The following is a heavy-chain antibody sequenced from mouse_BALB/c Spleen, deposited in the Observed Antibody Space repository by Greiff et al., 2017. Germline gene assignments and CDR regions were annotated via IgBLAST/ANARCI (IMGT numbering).Heavy chain of an antibody. CDR1: GFTFSDYY. J-gene: IGHJ3*01. Sequence: EVKVVESGGGLVKPGGSLKLSCAASGFTFSDYYMYWVRQTPEKRLEWVATISDGGSYTYYPDSVKGRFTISRDNAKNNLYLQMSSLKSEDTAMYYCARDHGNYAWFAYWGQGTLVTVSA. CDR2: ISDGGSYT. CDR3: ARDHGNYAWFAY. D-gene: IGHD2-1*01. V-gene: IGHV5-4*02.